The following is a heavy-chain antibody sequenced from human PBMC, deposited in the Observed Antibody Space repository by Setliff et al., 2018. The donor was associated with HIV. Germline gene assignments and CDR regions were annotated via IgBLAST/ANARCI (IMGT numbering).Heavy chain of an antibody. CDR2: ISSISTYI. CDR1: GFTFSDYS. J-gene: IGHJ4*02. CDR3: ARATAPDYHILTGYYGGGFLGY. D-gene: IGHD3-9*01. Sequence: TGGSLRLSCAASGFTFSDYSMNWFRQAPGKGLEWVSSISSISTYIYYADSVEGRFTISRDNAKNSVHLQMTSLRDEDTAVYYCARATAPDYHILTGYYGGGFLGYWGQGTLVTVSS. V-gene: IGHV3-21*01.